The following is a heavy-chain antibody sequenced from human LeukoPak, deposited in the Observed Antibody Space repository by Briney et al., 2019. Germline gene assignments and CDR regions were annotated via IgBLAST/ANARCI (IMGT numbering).Heavy chain of an antibody. V-gene: IGHV1-2*02. J-gene: IGHJ4*02. CDR1: GYTFTGYY. D-gene: IGHD6-13*01. Sequence: GASVKVSCKASGYTFTGYYMHWVRQAPGQGLEWVGWINPNSGGTNYAQKFQRRVTMTRDTSISTAYMGLSRLRSDDTAVYYCARESPRAYSSSSPGAFDYWGQGTLVTVSS. CDR3: ARESPRAYSSSSPGAFDY. CDR2: INPNSGGT.